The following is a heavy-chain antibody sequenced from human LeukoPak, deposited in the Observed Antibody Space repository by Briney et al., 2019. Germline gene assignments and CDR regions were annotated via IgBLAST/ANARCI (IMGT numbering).Heavy chain of an antibody. J-gene: IGHJ5*02. CDR3: ARHSGNLDWFDP. D-gene: IGHD1-14*01. Sequence: SETLSLTCAVSGYSISSGYYWGWIRQPPGKGLEWIGSIYHSGSTYYNPSLKSRVTISVDTSKNQLSLKLSSVTAADTAVYYCARHSGNLDWFDPWGQGTLVTVSS. V-gene: IGHV4-38-2*01. CDR1: GYSISSGYY. CDR2: IYHSGST.